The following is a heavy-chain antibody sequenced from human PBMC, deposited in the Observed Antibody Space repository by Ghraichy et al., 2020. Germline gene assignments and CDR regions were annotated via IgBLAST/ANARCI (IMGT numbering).Heavy chain of an antibody. V-gene: IGHV4-34*01. J-gene: IGHJ4*02. D-gene: IGHD6-19*01. CDR1: GGSFSGYY. Sequence: SETQSLTCAVYGGSFSGYYWSWIRQPPGKGLEWIGEINHSGSTNYNPSLKSRVTISVDTSKNQFSLKLSSVTAADTAVYYCARSSGWYYYYFDYWGQGTLVTVSS. CDR2: INHSGST. CDR3: ARSSGWYYYYFDY.